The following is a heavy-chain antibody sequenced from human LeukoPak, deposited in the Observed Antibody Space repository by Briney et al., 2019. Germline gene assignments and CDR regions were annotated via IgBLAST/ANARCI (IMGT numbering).Heavy chain of an antibody. J-gene: IGHJ3*02. CDR3: ARDSPGWGAFDI. D-gene: IGHD1-26*01. V-gene: IGHV3-23*01. Sequence: GGSLRLSCAASGFTFSSYAMSWVRQAPGKGLEWVSAISGSGGSTYYADSVKGRFTISRDNAKNSLYLQMNSLRDEDTAVYYCARDSPGWGAFDIWGQGTMVTVSS. CDR2: ISGSGGST. CDR1: GFTFSSYA.